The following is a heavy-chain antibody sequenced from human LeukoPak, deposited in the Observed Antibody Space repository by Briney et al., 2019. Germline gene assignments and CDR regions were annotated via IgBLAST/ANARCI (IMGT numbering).Heavy chain of an antibody. CDR1: GYSISSGHY. V-gene: IGHV4-38-2*02. Sequence: SSETLSLTCTVSGYSISSGHYWGWIRQPPGKGLEWIGSIYHSGSTNYNPSLKSRVTISVDTSKNQFSLNLSSVTAADTAVYYCARDKVDTAYYYYYMDVWGKGTTVTVSS. D-gene: IGHD5-18*01. J-gene: IGHJ6*03. CDR3: ARDKVDTAYYYYYMDV. CDR2: IYHSGST.